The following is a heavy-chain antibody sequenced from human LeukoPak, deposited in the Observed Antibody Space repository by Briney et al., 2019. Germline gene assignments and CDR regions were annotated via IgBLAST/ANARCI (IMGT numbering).Heavy chain of an antibody. CDR1: GFTFSSYS. CDR3: ARQAKDIVVVPAAPLAFDI. J-gene: IGHJ3*02. D-gene: IGHD2-2*01. V-gene: IGHV3-21*01. CDR2: IGSSSSYI. Sequence: GGSLRLSCAASGFTFSSYSMNWVRQAPGKGLEWVSSIGSSSSYIYYADSVKGRFTISRDNAKNSLYLQMNSLRAEDTAVYYCARQAKDIVVVPAAPLAFDIWGQGTMVTVSS.